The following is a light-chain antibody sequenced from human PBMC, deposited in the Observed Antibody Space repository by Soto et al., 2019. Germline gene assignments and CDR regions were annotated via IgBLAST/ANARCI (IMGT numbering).Light chain of an antibody. Sequence: EIVLTQSPATLSLSPGERATLSCRASQSVSNYLAWYQQKPGQAPRLLIYDTSNRATGIPARFSGSGSGTDFTLTISSLEPEDLAVYYCQQRSNWPPRSTFGGGTKVEI. CDR3: QQRSNWPPRST. CDR2: DTS. CDR1: QSVSNY. V-gene: IGKV3-11*01. J-gene: IGKJ4*01.